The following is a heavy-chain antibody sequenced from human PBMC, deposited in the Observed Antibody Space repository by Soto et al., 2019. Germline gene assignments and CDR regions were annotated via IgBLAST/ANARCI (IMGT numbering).Heavy chain of an antibody. D-gene: IGHD4-17*01. CDR1: GYSFSNNG. V-gene: IGHV1-18*04. J-gene: IGHJ4*02. CDR2: IIGDNGNT. Sequence: QVQLVQSGAEVKKPGASVKVSCQASGYSFSNNGISWVRQAPGQGFEWMGWIIGDNGNTNYAQKFQGRVTMTTDTSTSTAYMELRSLRSDDTAVYYCARDLGYGDYGTDFWGQGTLVTVSS. CDR3: ARDLGYGDYGTDF.